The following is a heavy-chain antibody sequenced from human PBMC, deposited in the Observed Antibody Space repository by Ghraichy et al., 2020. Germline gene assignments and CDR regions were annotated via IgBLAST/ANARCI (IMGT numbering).Heavy chain of an antibody. CDR2: IIPILGIA. D-gene: IGHD1-7*01. Sequence: SVKVSCKASGGTFSSYTISWVRQAPGQGLEWMGRIIPILGIANYAQKFHGRVTITADKSTSTAYMELSSLRSEDTAVYYCARNWEGPRAGTTGYNWFDPWGQGTLVTVSS. CDR1: GGTFSSYT. V-gene: IGHV1-69*02. CDR3: ARNWEGPRAGTTGYNWFDP. J-gene: IGHJ5*02.